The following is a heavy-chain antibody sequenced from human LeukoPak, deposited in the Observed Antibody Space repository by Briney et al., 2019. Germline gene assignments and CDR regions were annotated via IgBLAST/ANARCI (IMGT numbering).Heavy chain of an antibody. CDR3: ARDRVPDPSSGFGELPDAFDI. V-gene: IGHV3-21*01. CDR1: GFTFSSYS. Sequence: GGSLRLSCAASGFTFSSYSMNWVCQAPGKGLEWVSSISSSSSYIYYADSVKGRFTISRDNAKNSLYLQMNSLRAEDTAVYYCARDRVPDPSSGFGELPDAFDIWGQGTMVTVSS. J-gene: IGHJ3*02. D-gene: IGHD3-10*01. CDR2: ISSSSSYI.